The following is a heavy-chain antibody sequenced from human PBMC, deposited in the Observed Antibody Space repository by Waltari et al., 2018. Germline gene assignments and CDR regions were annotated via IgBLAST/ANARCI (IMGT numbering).Heavy chain of an antibody. Sequence: QVQLQETGPGLVKPSETLSLTCTVSGDSISSFYWSWIRQPPGKGLEWIAYIFYSGSTSYHPTLKSRVTISVDTSKNQFSLNLRSLTAADTAVYYCARTNFLGGMDVWGQGTTVTVSS. CDR1: GDSISSFY. CDR2: IFYSGST. CDR3: ARTNFLGGMDV. J-gene: IGHJ6*02. V-gene: IGHV4-59*01.